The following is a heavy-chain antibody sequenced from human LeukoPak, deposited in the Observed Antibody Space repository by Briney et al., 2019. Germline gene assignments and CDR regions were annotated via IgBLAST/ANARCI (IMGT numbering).Heavy chain of an antibody. CDR2: IYYSGST. CDR3: AREVGGYEAYFDY. Sequence: SETLSLTCTVAGGSISSSSYYWGWIRQPPWKGLEWIGSIYYSGSTYYNPSLKSRVTISVDTSKNQFSLKLSSVTAADTAVYYCAREVGGYEAYFDYWGQGTLVTVSS. D-gene: IGHD5-12*01. V-gene: IGHV4-39*07. J-gene: IGHJ4*02. CDR1: GGSISSSSYY.